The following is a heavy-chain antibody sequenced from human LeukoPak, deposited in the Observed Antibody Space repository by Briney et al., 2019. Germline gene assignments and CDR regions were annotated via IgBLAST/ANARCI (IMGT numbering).Heavy chain of an antibody. CDR1: GGSISSGDYY. J-gene: IGHJ4*02. V-gene: IGHV4-30-4*08. D-gene: IGHD2-21*01. CDR3: ARERVVIAAFDY. CDR2: IYYSGST. Sequence: SETLSLTCTVSGGSISSGDYYWSWIRQPPGKGLEWIGYIYYSGSTYYNPSLKSRVTISVGTSKNQFSLKLSSVTAADTAVYYCARERVVIAAFDYWGQGTLVTVSS.